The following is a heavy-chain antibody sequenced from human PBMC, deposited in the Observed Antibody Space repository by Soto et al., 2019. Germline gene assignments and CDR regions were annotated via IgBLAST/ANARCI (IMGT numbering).Heavy chain of an antibody. J-gene: IGHJ6*02. D-gene: IGHD3-10*01. Sequence: SETLSLTCTVSGGSISSNNNYWIWIRQPPGRGLEWIGSISYSGSSFYDPSLNSRVTISMDTSNNHFSLKVSSVTAADTAVYYCARRLRISGHYHGMDVWGQGTTVTVSS. V-gene: IGHV4-39*02. CDR3: ARRLRISGHYHGMDV. CDR2: ISYSGSS. CDR1: GGSISSNNNY.